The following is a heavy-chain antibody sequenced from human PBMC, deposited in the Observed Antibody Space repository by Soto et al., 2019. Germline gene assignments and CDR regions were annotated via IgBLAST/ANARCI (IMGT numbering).Heavy chain of an antibody. Sequence: ASVKVSCKASGYTFTSYDIICVRQATGQGLEWMGWMNPSTGNTDSAEKFQGRLTMTRNTSISTVYMELSSLSFEDTAVYYCARGRIIVAGGFDPWGQGTLVTVSS. J-gene: IGHJ5*02. CDR1: GYTFTSYD. V-gene: IGHV1-8*01. D-gene: IGHD5-12*01. CDR2: MNPSTGNT. CDR3: ARGRIIVAGGFDP.